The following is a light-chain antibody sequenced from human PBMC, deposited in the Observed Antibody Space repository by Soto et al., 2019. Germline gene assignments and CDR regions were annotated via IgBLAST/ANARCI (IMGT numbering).Light chain of an antibody. CDR1: QTISSW. CDR3: QHYNSYSEA. Sequence: IQMTQSPSTLSASVGDRFTITFRTSQTISSWLAWYQQKPGKAPKLLIYKASTLKSGVPSRFSGSGSGTEFTLTISSLQPDDFATYYCQHYNSYSEAFGQGT. V-gene: IGKV1-5*03. J-gene: IGKJ1*01. CDR2: KAS.